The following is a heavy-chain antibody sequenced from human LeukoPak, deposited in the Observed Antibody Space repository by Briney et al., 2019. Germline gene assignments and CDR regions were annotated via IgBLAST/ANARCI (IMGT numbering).Heavy chain of an antibody. CDR1: GGSLSSYY. V-gene: IGHV4-59*03. CDR3: ARSRSSGSGYSDLNI. CDR2: IHYRVNS. Sequence: PSETLSLTCSVSGGSLSSYYWSWIRQPPGKGLEWIGYIHYRVNSNYNPSLKSRVTISVDTSKNQLSLTLTSVTAADTALYYCARSRSSGSGYSDLNIWGQGTMVTVSS. D-gene: IGHD3-22*01. J-gene: IGHJ3*02.